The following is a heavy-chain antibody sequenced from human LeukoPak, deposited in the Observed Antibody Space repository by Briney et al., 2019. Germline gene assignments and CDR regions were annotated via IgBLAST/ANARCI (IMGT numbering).Heavy chain of an antibody. CDR3: ARGTPIFVDY. CDR1: GVSISSGGYY. D-gene: IGHD2-15*01. Sequence: SETLSLTCTVSGVSISSGGYYWSWIRQHPGKGLEWIGYIYYSGSTYYNPSLKSRVTISVDTSKNQFSLKLSSVTAADTAVYYCARGTPIFVDYWGQGTLVTVSS. V-gene: IGHV4-31*03. J-gene: IGHJ4*02. CDR2: IYYSGST.